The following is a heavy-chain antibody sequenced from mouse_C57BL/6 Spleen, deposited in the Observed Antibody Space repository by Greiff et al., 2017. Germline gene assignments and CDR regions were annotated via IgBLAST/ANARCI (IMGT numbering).Heavy chain of an antibody. Sequence: EVQLQQSGPELVKPGASVKMSCKASGYTFTDYNMHWVKQSHGKSLEWIGYINPNNGGTSYNQKFKGKATLTVNKSSSTAYMELRSLTSEDSAVYYCARPSTMITTTGYYFDYWGQGTTLTVSS. CDR3: ARPSTMITTTGYYFDY. CDR1: GYTFTDYN. V-gene: IGHV1-22*01. D-gene: IGHD2-4*01. J-gene: IGHJ2*01. CDR2: INPNNGGT.